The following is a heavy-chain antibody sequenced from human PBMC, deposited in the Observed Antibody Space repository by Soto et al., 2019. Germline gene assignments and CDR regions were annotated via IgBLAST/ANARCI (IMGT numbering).Heavy chain of an antibody. CDR1: GFTFSNAW. V-gene: IGHV3-15*07. CDR2: IKSKTDGGTT. D-gene: IGHD6-19*01. Sequence: GGSLRLSCAASGFTFSNAWMNWVRQAPGKGLEWVGRIKSKTDGGTTDYAAPVKGRFTISRDDSKNTLYLQMNSLKTEDTAVYYCTTEGSNGSGEYVDYWGQGTLVTVSS. CDR3: TTEGSNGSGEYVDY. J-gene: IGHJ4*02.